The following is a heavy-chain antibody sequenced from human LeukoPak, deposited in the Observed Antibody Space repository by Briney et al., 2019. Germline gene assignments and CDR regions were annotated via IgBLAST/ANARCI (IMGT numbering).Heavy chain of an antibody. J-gene: IGHJ3*02. V-gene: IGHV1-69*05. CDR2: IIPIFGTA. CDR3: ARDAIGSGSLDAFDI. Sequence: GASVKVSCKASEYTFTGYYMHWVRQAPGQGLEWMGGIIPIFGTANYAQKFQGRVTITTDESTSTAYMELSSLRSEDTAVYYCARDAIGSGSLDAFDIWGQGTMVTVSS. D-gene: IGHD3-10*01. CDR1: EYTFTGYY.